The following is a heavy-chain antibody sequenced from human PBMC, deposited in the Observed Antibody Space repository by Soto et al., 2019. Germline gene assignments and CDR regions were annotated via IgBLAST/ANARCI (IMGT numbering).Heavy chain of an antibody. D-gene: IGHD1-26*01. CDR1: GYTFTGYY. J-gene: IGHJ6*02. CDR3: AYIARVGSGKGMDV. CDR2: INPSSGGT. Sequence: ASVKVSCKASGYTFTGYYMHWVRQAPGQGLEWMGWINPSSGGTNYAQKFQGRVTMTRDTSISTAYMELSRLRSDDTAVYYCAYIARVGSGKGMDVWGQGTTVTVSS. V-gene: IGHV1-2*02.